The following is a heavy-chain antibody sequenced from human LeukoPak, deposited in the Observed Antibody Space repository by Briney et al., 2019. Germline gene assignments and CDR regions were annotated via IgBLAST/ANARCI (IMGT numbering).Heavy chain of an antibody. D-gene: IGHD2-2*01. CDR1: GGTFSSYA. CDR3: ASLGSQGYCSSTSCPSQVDY. CDR2: IIPIFGIA. J-gene: IGHJ4*02. V-gene: IGHV1-69*04. Sequence: ASVKVSCKASGGTFSSYAISWVRQAPGQGLEWMGRIIPIFGIANYAQKFQGRVTITMNKSTSTAYMELSSLRSEDTAVYYCASLGSQGYCSSTSCPSQVDYWGQGTLVTVSS.